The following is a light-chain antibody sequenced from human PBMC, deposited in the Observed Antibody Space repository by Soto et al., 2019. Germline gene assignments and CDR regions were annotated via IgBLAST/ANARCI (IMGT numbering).Light chain of an antibody. V-gene: IGKV2-28*01. CDR3: MQAVEVPYI. J-gene: IGKJ2*01. Sequence: DIVMTQSPLSLPVTPGESASISCRSSQSLLHSDGNIYLDWYLQKPGQSPQLLIYLVSNRASGVPDRFSGSRSGTDFTLQISRVEAEDVGVYYCMQAVEVPYIFGQGTKLDIK. CDR1: QSLLHSDGNIY. CDR2: LVS.